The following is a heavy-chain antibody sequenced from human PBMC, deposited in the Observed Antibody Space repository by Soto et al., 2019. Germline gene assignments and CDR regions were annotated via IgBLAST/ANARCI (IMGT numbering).Heavy chain of an antibody. J-gene: IGHJ6*02. D-gene: IGHD2-21*02. CDR2: IYSLGST. V-gene: IGHV4-39*07. CDR3: AREDDGGDSLDV. Sequence: SETLSLTCTVSGGSISSSSYYWGWIRQPPGQGLEWIGNIYSLGSTYYNPSLKSRVTISVDTSKNQFSLHLTSVTAPDTAVYFCAREDDGGDSLDVWGQGTTVTVSS. CDR1: GGSISSSSYY.